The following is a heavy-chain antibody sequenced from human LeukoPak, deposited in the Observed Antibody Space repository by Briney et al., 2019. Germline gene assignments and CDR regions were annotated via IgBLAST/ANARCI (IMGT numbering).Heavy chain of an antibody. Sequence: GASVKVSCKASGGTFSSYAISWVRQAPGQGLEWMGRIIPILGIANYAQKFQGRVTITADKSTSTAYMELSSLRSEDTAVYYCASRATPSGGFILDYWGQGTLVTVSS. D-gene: IGHD1-26*01. CDR1: GGTFSSYA. J-gene: IGHJ4*02. CDR2: IIPILGIA. V-gene: IGHV1-69*04. CDR3: ASRATPSGGFILDY.